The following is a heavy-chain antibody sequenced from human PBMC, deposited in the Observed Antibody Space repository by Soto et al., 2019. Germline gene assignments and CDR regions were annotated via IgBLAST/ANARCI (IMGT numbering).Heavy chain of an antibody. CDR2: IWYDGSNK. V-gene: IGHV3-33*01. CDR1: GFTFSSYG. J-gene: IGHJ4*02. D-gene: IGHD3-22*01. CDR3: ARGRGGRYDSSGGEDY. Sequence: QVQLVESGGGVVQPGRSLRLSCAASGFTFSSYGMHWVRQAPDKGLEWVAVIWYDGSNKYYADSVKGRFTISRDNSKNTLYLQMNSLRAEDTAVYYCARGRGGRYDSSGGEDYWGQGTLVTVSS.